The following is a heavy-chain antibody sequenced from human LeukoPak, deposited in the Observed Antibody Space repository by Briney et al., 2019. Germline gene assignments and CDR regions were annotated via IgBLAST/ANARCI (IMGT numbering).Heavy chain of an antibody. D-gene: IGHD6-19*01. CDR2: ISSSSSYI. J-gene: IGHJ4*02. Sequence: GGSLRLSCAASGFAFSGYSMTWVRQAPGKGLEWVSSISSSSSYIYYADSVKGRFTISRDNAKNSLYLQMNSLRAEDTAVYYCARPRGLVQAFDYWGQGTLVTVSS. V-gene: IGHV3-21*01. CDR3: ARPRGLVQAFDY. CDR1: GFAFSGYS.